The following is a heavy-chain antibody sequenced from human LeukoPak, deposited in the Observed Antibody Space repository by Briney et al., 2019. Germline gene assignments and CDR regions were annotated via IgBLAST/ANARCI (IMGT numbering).Heavy chain of an antibody. D-gene: IGHD3-10*02. CDR1: GFTFSDYT. J-gene: IGHJ3*02. V-gene: IGHV3-21*01. CDR3: ARPNSYVAFDI. CDR2: ITNSSTYV. Sequence: PGGSLRLSCAASGFTFSDYTMSWVRQAPGQGLEWVSSITNSSTYVYYADSMRGRFSISRDNAKNSLYLQMSSLTDEDTAVYYCARPNSYVAFDIWGHGTVVTVSS.